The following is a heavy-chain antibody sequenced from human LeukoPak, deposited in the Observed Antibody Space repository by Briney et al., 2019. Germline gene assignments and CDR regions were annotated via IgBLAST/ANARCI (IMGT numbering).Heavy chain of an antibody. CDR3: ATSRRYSYGFNFDY. CDR2: IYYSGST. D-gene: IGHD5-18*01. CDR1: GGSISSYY. J-gene: IGHJ4*02. Sequence: SETLSLTCTVSGGSISSYYWSWIRQPPGKGLEWIGYIYYSGSTNYNPSLKSRVTISVDTSKNQFSLKLSSVTAADTAVYYCATSRRYSYGFNFDYWGQGTLVTVS. V-gene: IGHV4-59*01.